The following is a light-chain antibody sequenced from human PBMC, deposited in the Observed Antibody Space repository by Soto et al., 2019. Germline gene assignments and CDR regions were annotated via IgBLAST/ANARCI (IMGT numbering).Light chain of an antibody. CDR3: QQASNFPLT. CDR1: QDISSW. J-gene: IGKJ4*01. CDR2: AAS. V-gene: IGKV1-12*01. Sequence: DIQMTQSPSSVSASVGDRVTITCRASQDISSWLAWFQQRPGRAPNLLIYAASTLQSGVPSRFSGSGSGTVFTLTISSMQPEDFGTYYCQQASNFPLTFRGGTKGDIK.